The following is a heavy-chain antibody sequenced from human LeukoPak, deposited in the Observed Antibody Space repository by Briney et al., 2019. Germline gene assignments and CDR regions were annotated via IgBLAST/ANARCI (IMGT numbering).Heavy chain of an antibody. J-gene: IGHJ4*02. CDR1: GFTFSSYA. V-gene: IGHV3-48*01. Sequence: GGSLRLSCAASGFTFSSYAMSWVRQAPGKGLEWVSYISSSSSTIYYVDSVKGRFTISRDNAKNSLYQQMNSLRAEDTAVYYCARGSDLLVGATWFGYWGQGTLVTVSS. CDR3: ARGSDLLVGATWFGY. CDR2: ISSSSSTI. D-gene: IGHD1-26*01.